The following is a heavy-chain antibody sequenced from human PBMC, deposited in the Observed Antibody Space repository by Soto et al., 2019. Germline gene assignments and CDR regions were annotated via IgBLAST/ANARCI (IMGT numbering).Heavy chain of an antibody. D-gene: IGHD2-15*01. CDR1: GVTFSSYS. CDR2: ISSSSSYI. CDR3: VRYCSGGSCYSDDAFDI. J-gene: IGHJ3*02. Sequence: PGGSLRLSCAASGVTFSSYSMNWVRQAPGKGLEWVSSISSSSSYIYYADSVKGRFTISRDNAKNSLNLQMNSLRAEDTAVYYCVRYCSGGSCYSDDAFDIWGQGTMVTVSS. V-gene: IGHV3-21*01.